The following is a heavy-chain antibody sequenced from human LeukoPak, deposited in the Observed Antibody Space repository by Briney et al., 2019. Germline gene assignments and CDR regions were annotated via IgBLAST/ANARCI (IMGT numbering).Heavy chain of an antibody. D-gene: IGHD3-3*01. J-gene: IGHJ6*03. CDR1: VGSLRSSYYH. Sequence: SDTLSLTHSVSVGSLRSSYYHWGSIRQPPGRGLEWVGSIYYRGSKDYHTSHRSRLTISVDLSKKQFSLKTRSVAAADTAIYYCARRTMIFGVDAYMDVWGKGTTVTVSS. CDR2: IYYRGSK. CDR3: ARRTMIFGVDAYMDV. V-gene: IGHV4-39*01.